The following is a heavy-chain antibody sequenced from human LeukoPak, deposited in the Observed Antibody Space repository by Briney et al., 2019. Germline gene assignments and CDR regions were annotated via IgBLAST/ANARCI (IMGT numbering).Heavy chain of an antibody. V-gene: IGHV3-23*01. CDR3: AKWGDYDVLTGYYVSDY. J-gene: IGHJ4*02. D-gene: IGHD3-9*01. CDR2: INTGGGTT. CDR1: GFTFSSFA. Sequence: PGGSLRLSCAASGFTFSSFAMTWVRQAPGKGLEWVSVINTGGGTTDYADSVKGRFTISRDNSKNTVFLQMNSLRAEDTAVYYCAKWGDYDVLTGYYVSDYWGQGTLVTVSS.